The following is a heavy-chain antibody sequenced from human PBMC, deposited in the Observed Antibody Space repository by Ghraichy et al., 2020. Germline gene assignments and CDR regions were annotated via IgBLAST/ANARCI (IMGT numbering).Heavy chain of an antibody. CDR2: INPNSGGT. CDR3: ARGPGYSSSWYYRWFDP. V-gene: IGHV1-2*02. D-gene: IGHD6-13*01. J-gene: IGHJ5*02. CDR1: GYTFTGYY. Sequence: KVSCKASGYTFTGYYMHWVRQAPGQGLEWMGWINPNSGGTNYAQKFQGRVTMTRDTSISTAYMELSRLRSDDTAVYYCARGPGYSSSWYYRWFDPWGQGTLVTVSS.